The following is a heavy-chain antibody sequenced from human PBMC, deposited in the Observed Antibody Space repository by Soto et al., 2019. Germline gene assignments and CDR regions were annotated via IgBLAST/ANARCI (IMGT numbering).Heavy chain of an antibody. V-gene: IGHV3-30*18. Sequence: GGSLRLSCAASGFTFSSYGIHWVRQAPGKGLEWVAVISYDGSNKYYADSVKGRFTISRDNSKNTLYLQMNSLRAEDTAVYYCAKDGGGIVVVVAAIGIDYWGQGTLVTVSS. CDR3: AKDGGGIVVVVAAIGIDY. CDR1: GFTFSSYG. CDR2: ISYDGSNK. D-gene: IGHD2-15*01. J-gene: IGHJ4*02.